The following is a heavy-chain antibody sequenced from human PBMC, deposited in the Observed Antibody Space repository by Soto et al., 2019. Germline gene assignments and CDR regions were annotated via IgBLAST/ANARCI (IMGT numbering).Heavy chain of an antibody. CDR3: AREGYYSGSGTYSPPRYYGMDA. CDR2: ISTYDGNT. V-gene: IGHV1-18*01. Sequence: ASVKVSCKASGYTFTTYGISWVRQAPGQGLEWMGWISTYDGNTKFAQNIQGRVTMTTDTSTSTAYMELRSLTSDDTAVYFCAREGYYSGSGTYSPPRYYGMDAWGQGTTVTVSS. J-gene: IGHJ6*02. D-gene: IGHD3-10*01. CDR1: GYTFTTYG.